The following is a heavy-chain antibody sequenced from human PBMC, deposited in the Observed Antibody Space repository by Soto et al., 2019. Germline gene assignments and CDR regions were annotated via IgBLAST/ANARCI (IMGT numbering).Heavy chain of an antibody. CDR3: ARGLESSSFPNSDYYYYYMDV. D-gene: IGHD6-6*01. CDR1: GYTFTSYD. J-gene: IGHJ6*03. V-gene: IGHV1-8*01. CDR2: MNPNSGNT. Sequence: GASVKVSCKASGYTFTSYDINWVRQATGQGLEWMGWMNPNSGNTGYAQKFQGRVTMTRNTSISTAYMELSSLRSEDTAVYYCARGLESSSFPNSDYYYYYMDVWGKGTTVTVSS.